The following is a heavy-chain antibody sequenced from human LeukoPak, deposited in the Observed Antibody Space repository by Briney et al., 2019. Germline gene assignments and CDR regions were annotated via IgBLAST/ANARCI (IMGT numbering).Heavy chain of an antibody. CDR2: IYYSGNT. CDR1: RGSLCGSF. CDR3: AHIKGGSFDL. J-gene: IGHJ3*01. D-gene: IGHD1-26*01. V-gene: IGHV4-59*05. Sequence: SETLSLTRALQRGSLCGSFWTCSCDPPEKRLERGGSIYYSGNTYYNPSLKSRVTISVDTSKNQFSLKLTSVTAAHTALYFCAHIKGGSFDLWGQGTMVTVS.